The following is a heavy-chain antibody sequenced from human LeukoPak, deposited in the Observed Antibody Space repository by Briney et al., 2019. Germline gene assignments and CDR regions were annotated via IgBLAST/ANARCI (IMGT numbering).Heavy chain of an antibody. Sequence: SESLSLTCTVSGGSISSGYYYWSWIRQPPGRGLEWIGCIYYNGSTYYNPALKSRLTISLDTSKNHFSLRLSSLTAADTAVYYCARVGDAYSGYLHAFDIWGQGTMVTVSS. CDR3: ARVGDAYSGYLHAFDI. D-gene: IGHD5-12*01. CDR2: IYYNGST. J-gene: IGHJ3*02. CDR1: GGSISSGYYY. V-gene: IGHV4-30-4*01.